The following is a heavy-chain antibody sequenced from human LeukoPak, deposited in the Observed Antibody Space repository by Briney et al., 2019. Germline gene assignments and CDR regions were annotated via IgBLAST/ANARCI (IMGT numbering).Heavy chain of an antibody. Sequence: GGSLKISCKGSGYSFTSYWIGWVRQMPGKGLEWMGIIYPGDSDTRYSPSFQGQVTISADKSISTAYLQWSSLKASDTAMYYCARADASYDYVWGSYRSPFDYWGQGTLVTVSS. CDR1: GYSFTSYW. J-gene: IGHJ4*02. V-gene: IGHV5-51*01. CDR2: IYPGDSDT. CDR3: ARADASYDYVWGSYRSPFDY. D-gene: IGHD3-16*02.